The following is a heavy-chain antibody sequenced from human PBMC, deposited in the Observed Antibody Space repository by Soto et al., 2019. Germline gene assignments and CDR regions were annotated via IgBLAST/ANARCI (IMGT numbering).Heavy chain of an antibody. V-gene: IGHV1-18*01. J-gene: IGHJ6*02. Sequence: QVQLVQSGAVVKKPGASVKVSCKTSGYTFNNYGISWVRQAPGQGLEWMGWISDYNGNTNYPQKFQGRVTMTTDISTKTVYMVLTSLRSDDTAVYYCARDGYYGSGSYGMDVWGRGTTVSVSS. CDR2: ISDYNGNT. D-gene: IGHD3-10*01. CDR1: GYTFNNYG. CDR3: ARDGYYGSGSYGMDV.